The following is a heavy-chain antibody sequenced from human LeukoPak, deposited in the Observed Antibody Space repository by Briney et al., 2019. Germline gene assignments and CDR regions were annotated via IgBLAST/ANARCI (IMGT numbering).Heavy chain of an antibody. J-gene: IGHJ4*02. Sequence: SETLSLTCTVSGGSISSSSYYWGWIRQPPGKGLEWIGSIYYSGSTYYNPSLKSRVTISVDTSKNQFSLKLSSVTAADTAVYYCARCVVVPAAILWGQGTLVTVSS. CDR2: IYYSGST. D-gene: IGHD2-2*01. CDR1: GGSISSSSYY. V-gene: IGHV4-39*01. CDR3: ARCVVVPAAIL.